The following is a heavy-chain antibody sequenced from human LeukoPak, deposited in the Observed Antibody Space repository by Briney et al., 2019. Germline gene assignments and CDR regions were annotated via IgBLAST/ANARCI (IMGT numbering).Heavy chain of an antibody. CDR3: ARVWTATTPDY. CDR1: GLTFGNYA. CDR2: IRHSGANT. D-gene: IGHD4-17*01. Sequence: PGGSLRLSCAASGLTFGNYALSWVRQAPGKGLEWVSGIRHSGANTYYSDSVKGRFTISRDNSKNTLYLQMNSLRAEDTAMYYCARVWTATTPDYGGQGTLVTVSS. V-gene: IGHV3-23*01. J-gene: IGHJ4*02.